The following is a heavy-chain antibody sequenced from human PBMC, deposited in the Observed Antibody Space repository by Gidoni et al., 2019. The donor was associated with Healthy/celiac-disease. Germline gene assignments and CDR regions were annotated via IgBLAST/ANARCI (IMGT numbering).Heavy chain of an antibody. CDR1: GFTFSSYG. Sequence: QVQLVEYGGGEVQPGRSLRLSCAASGFTFSSYGMHWVRQAPGKGLEWVAVISYDGSNKYYADSVKGRFTISRDNSKNTLYLQMNSLRAEDTAVYYCAKDGSSSPGSFDYWGQGTLVTVSS. V-gene: IGHV3-30*18. CDR3: AKDGSSSPGSFDY. J-gene: IGHJ4*02. CDR2: ISYDGSNK. D-gene: IGHD6-13*01.